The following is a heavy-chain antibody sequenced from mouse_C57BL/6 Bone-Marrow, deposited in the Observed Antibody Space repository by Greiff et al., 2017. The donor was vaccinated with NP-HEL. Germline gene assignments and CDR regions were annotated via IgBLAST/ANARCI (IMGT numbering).Heavy chain of an antibody. CDR1: GFTFSSYA. CDR3: ARGPYGNYVGYFDY. CDR2: ISDGGSYT. J-gene: IGHJ2*01. V-gene: IGHV5-4*03. Sequence: EVKLQESGGGLVKPGGSLKLSCAASGFTFSSYAMSWVRQTPEKRLEWVATISDGGSYTYYPDNVKGRFTISRDNAKNNLYLQMSHLKSEDTAMYYCARGPYGNYVGYFDYWGQGTTLTVSS. D-gene: IGHD2-1*01.